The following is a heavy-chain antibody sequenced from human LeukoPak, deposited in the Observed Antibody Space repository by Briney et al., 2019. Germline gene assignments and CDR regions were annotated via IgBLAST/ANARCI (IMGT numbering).Heavy chain of an antibody. Sequence: ASVKVPCKASGVIFSSYAITWVRQAPGQGLEWMGGIIPMFGTPNYAQKFQGRVTMTRDMSTRTDYMELSSLRYEDTAVYYCARDVSSTSSWWFDPWGQGTLVIVSS. J-gene: IGHJ5*02. V-gene: IGHV1-69*05. CDR1: GVIFSSYA. D-gene: IGHD2-2*01. CDR2: IIPMFGTP. CDR3: ARDVSSTSSWWFDP.